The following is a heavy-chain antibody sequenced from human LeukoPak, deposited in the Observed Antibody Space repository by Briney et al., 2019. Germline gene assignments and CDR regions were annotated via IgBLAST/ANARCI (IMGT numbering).Heavy chain of an antibody. V-gene: IGHV3-21*04. Sequence: PGGSLRLSCAASRFTFSTYSMNWVRQAPGKGLEWVSSIYSTSTYIYYADSVKGRFTISRDNAKNSLYLQMDSLRAEDTAVYYCARDSLVGSTTPVFDYWGQGTLVTVSS. J-gene: IGHJ4*02. CDR3: ARDSLVGSTTPVFDY. D-gene: IGHD1-26*01. CDR1: RFTFSTYS. CDR2: IYSTSTYI.